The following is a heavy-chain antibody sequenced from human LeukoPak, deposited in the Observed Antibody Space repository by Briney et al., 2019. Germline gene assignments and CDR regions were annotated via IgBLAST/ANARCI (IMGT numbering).Heavy chain of an antibody. D-gene: IGHD3-10*01. CDR3: ARRPSIFSRRVHNYYYYMDV. CDR2: INHSGST. CDR1: GGSFSGYY. J-gene: IGHJ6*03. V-gene: IGHV4-34*01. Sequence: DPSETLSLTCAVYGGSFSGYYWSWIRQPPGKGLEWIGEINHSGSTNYNPSLKSRVTISVDTSKNQFSLKLSCVTAADTAVYYCARRPSIFSRRVHNYYYYMDVWGKGTTVTVSS.